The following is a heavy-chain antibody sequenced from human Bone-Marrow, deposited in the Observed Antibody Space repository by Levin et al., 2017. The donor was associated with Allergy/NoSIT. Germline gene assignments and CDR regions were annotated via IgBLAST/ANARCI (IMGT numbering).Heavy chain of an antibody. Sequence: GSLRLSCTVSGGSITSYSWSWIRQPPGKGLEWIGYIYDSGSTNDNPSLKSRVTISVDTSKNLFSLKLSSVTAADTAVYYCARDFGGNLFFDYWGQGHQVTVSS. CDR2: IYDSGST. V-gene: IGHV4-59*01. J-gene: IGHJ4*02. CDR1: GGSITSYS. D-gene: IGHD2-15*01. CDR3: ARDFGGNLFFDY.